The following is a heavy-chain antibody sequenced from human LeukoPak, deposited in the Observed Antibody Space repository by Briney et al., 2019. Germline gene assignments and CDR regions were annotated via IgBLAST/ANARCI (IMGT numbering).Heavy chain of an antibody. CDR3: AKGPNYDILTGWRKTYNGFDV. D-gene: IGHD3-9*01. V-gene: IGHV3-20*04. Sequence: GGSLRLSCAASGFTFDDYGMSWVRQAPGKGLEWVSGINWNGGSTGYADSVKGRFTISRDSSKNMVYLQMNSLSAEDTAVYYCAKGPNYDILTGWRKTYNGFDVWGQGTMVTVSS. CDR2: INWNGGST. CDR1: GFTFDDYG. J-gene: IGHJ3*01.